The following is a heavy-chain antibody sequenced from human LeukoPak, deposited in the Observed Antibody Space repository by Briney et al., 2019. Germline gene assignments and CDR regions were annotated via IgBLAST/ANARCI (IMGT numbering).Heavy chain of an antibody. V-gene: IGHV4-4*09. CDR2: IYASGTT. CDR1: GGFMSRYY. J-gene: IGHJ5*02. Sequence: SETLSLTCTVSGGFMSRYYWSWIRQPPGKGLEWLGYIYASGTTNYNPSLKSRVTMSVDTSKNQFFLKLSSVTAADTAVYYCARVGYDFWSGYFPTWGQGTLVTVSS. CDR3: ARVGYDFWSGYFPT. D-gene: IGHD3-3*01.